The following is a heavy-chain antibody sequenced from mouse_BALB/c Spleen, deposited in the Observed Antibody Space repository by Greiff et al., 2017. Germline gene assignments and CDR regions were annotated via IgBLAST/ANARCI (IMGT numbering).Heavy chain of an antibody. CDR1: GFNIKDTY. CDR2: IDPANGNT. J-gene: IGHJ3*01. D-gene: IGHD2-4*01. V-gene: IGHV14-3*02. Sequence: EVKLVESGAELVKPGASVKLSCTASGFNIKDTYMHWVKQRPEQGLEWIGRIDPANGNTKYDPKFQGKATITADTSSNTAYLQLSSLTSEDTAVYYCAYDYDGAYWGQGTLVTVSA. CDR3: AYDYDGAY.